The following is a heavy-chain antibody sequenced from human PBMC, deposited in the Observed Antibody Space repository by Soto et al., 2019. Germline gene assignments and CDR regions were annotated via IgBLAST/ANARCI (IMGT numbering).Heavy chain of an antibody. CDR1: CGSISSSSYY. Sequence: SETLSLTCTFSCGSISSSSYYWGWIRQPPGKGLEWIGSIYYSGSTYHNPSLKSRVTISVDTSKNQFSLKLSSVTAADTAVYYCARPYCSGGSCYRNVNWFDPWGQGTLVTVSS. D-gene: IGHD2-15*01. J-gene: IGHJ5*02. CDR3: ARPYCSGGSCYRNVNWFDP. V-gene: IGHV4-39*01. CDR2: IYYSGST.